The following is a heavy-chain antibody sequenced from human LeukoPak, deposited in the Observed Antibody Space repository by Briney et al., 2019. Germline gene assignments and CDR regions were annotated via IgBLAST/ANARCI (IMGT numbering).Heavy chain of an antibody. CDR1: GGTFSSYA. V-gene: IGHV1-69*05. J-gene: IGHJ4*02. CDR3: ARQRSGSWGGFDY. Sequence: ASVKVSCKASGGTFSSYAISWVRQAPGQGLEWMGGIIPIFGTANYAQKFQGRVTITTDKSTSTAYMELSSLRSEDTAVYYCARQRSGSWGGFDYWGQGTLVTVSS. D-gene: IGHD6-13*01. CDR2: IIPIFGTA.